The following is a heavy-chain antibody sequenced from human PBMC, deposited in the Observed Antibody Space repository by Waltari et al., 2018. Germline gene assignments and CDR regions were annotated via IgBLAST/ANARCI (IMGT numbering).Heavy chain of an antibody. D-gene: IGHD3-22*01. CDR2: IYYSGST. CDR3: ASCGYYYDSSGYYLPGAFDI. Sequence: QVQLQESGPGLVKPSQTLSLTCTVSGGSISSGGYYWSWIRQHPGQGLEWIGYIYYSGSTYYNPSLKSRVTISVDTSKNQFSLKLSSVTAADTAVYYCASCGYYYDSSGYYLPGAFDIWGQGTMVTVSS. J-gene: IGHJ3*02. V-gene: IGHV4-31*03. CDR1: GGSISSGGYY.